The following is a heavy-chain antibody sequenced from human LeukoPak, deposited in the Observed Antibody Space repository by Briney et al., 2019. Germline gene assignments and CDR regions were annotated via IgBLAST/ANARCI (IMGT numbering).Heavy chain of an antibody. CDR1: GFIFGDFA. D-gene: IGHD3-9*01. J-gene: IGHJ3*02. V-gene: IGHV3-7*01. CDR3: AREGFDHDAFDI. CDR2: IRQDGGET. Sequence: GGSLRLSCAASGFIFGDFAMSWVRQAPGKGLEWVANIRQDGGETYYGDSVKGRFIISRDNAKNSLFLQMNRLRAEDTAVYYCAREGFDHDAFDIWGQGTMVTVSS.